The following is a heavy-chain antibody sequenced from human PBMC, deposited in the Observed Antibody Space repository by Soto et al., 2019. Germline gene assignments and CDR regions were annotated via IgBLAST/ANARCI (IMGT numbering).Heavy chain of an antibody. CDR1: GYSVSSSDYY. Sequence: PSETLSLTCSVSGYSVSSSDYYWAWIRQPPGKGLEWIGSMFYSGLTYYNPSLKSRLTLSVDTSKNQFSVRLDSVTAADTAVYYCAPLSVSLSGPYGIHVWGQGTSVTVS. D-gene: IGHD2-15*01. CDR2: MFYSGLT. V-gene: IGHV4-39*01. CDR3: APLSVSLSGPYGIHV. J-gene: IGHJ6*02.